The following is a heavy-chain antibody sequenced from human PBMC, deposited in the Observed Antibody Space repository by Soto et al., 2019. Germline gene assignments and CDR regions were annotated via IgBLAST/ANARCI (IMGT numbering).Heavy chain of an antibody. CDR2: MNPNSGNT. CDR1: GYTFTSYD. J-gene: IGHJ6*02. V-gene: IGHV1-8*01. Sequence: ALVKVSCKASGYTFTSYDINWVRQATGQGLEWMGWMNPNSGNTDYAQKFQGRVTMTRNTSISTAYMELSSLRSEDTAVYYCARDYSSGYGMDVWGQGTTVTVSS. D-gene: IGHD6-19*01. CDR3: ARDYSSGYGMDV.